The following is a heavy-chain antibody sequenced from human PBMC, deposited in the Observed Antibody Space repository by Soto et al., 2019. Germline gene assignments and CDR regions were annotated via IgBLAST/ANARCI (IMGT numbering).Heavy chain of an antibody. CDR1: GYSFTSYW. CDR2: IYPGDSVT. V-gene: IGHV5-51*01. CDR3: ARQTTVTTPYYYYYGMDV. Sequence: GESLKISCKGSGYSFTSYWIGWVRQMPGKGLEWMGIIYPGDSVTRYSPSFQGQVTISADKSISTAYLQWSSLKASDTAMFYCARQTTVTTPYYYYYGMDVWGQGTTVTVSS. J-gene: IGHJ6*02. D-gene: IGHD4-4*01.